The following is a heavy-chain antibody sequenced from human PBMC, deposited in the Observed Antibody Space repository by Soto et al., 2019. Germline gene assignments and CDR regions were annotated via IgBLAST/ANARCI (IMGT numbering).Heavy chain of an antibody. D-gene: IGHD4-17*01. CDR2: IYHSGST. V-gene: IGHV4-38-2*02. Sequence: ASETLSLTCAVSGYSISSGYYWGWIRQPPGKGLEWIGSIYHSGSTYYNPSLKSRVSISVDTSKNQFSLKLSSVTAADTAVYYCAREHGDFRRYYYGMDVWGQGTTVTVSS. J-gene: IGHJ6*02. CDR3: AREHGDFRRYYYGMDV. CDR1: GYSISSGYY.